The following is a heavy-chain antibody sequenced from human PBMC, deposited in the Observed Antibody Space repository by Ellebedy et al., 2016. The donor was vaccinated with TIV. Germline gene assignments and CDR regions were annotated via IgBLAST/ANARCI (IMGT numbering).Heavy chain of an antibody. CDR2: ISAYNGNT. CDR3: ARRPRYCSSTSCYGDYYYMDV. V-gene: IGHV1-18*01. CDR1: GYTFTSYG. Sequence: ASVKVSXXASGYTFTSYGISWVRQAPGQGLEWMGWISAYNGNTNYAQKLQGRVTMTTDTSTSTAYMELRSLRSDDTAVYYCARRPRYCSSTSCYGDYYYMDVWGKGTTVTVSS. D-gene: IGHD2-2*01. J-gene: IGHJ6*03.